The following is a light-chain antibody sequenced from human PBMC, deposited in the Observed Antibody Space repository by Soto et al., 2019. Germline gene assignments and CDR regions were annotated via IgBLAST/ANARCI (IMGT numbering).Light chain of an antibody. CDR1: QTVTSSY. Sequence: EMVLTQSPGTLSLSPGERATLSCRASQTVTSSYLAWYQQKPGQAPRLLIYGASSRATGIPDRFSGSGSGTDFTLTISRLEPEDFAVYYCQQYVTSPTTFGQGTKVEIK. CDR3: QQYVTSPTT. J-gene: IGKJ1*01. CDR2: GAS. V-gene: IGKV3-20*01.